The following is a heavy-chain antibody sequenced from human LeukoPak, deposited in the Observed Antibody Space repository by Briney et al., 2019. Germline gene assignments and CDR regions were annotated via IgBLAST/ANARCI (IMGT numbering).Heavy chain of an antibody. Sequence: QSGGSLTLSCAASVLTDSSNYMSGARQAPGKGLEWVSVIYSGGSTYYANSVKGRFTIPRDNSKNTLYLQMNSLRAEDTAVYCCARSGDSSGYYYVGFYFDYLGEETV. CDR2: IYSGGST. CDR1: VLTDSSNY. J-gene: IGHJ4*02. V-gene: IGHV3-53*01. D-gene: IGHD3-22*01. CDR3: ARSGDSSGYYYVGFYFDY.